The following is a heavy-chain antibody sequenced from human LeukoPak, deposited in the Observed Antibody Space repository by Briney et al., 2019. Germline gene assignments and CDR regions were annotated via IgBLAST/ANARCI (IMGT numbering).Heavy chain of an antibody. V-gene: IGHV3-30*04. J-gene: IGHJ4*02. Sequence: GGSLRLSCAASGFTFRDYAIHWVRRAPGKGLEWVAFISHDGYNKYYADSVKGRFTISRDNPKNTLYLQMDSLGADDTAVYYCARDRALGYSYGYMDYWGQGTLVTVSS. D-gene: IGHD5-18*01. CDR1: GFTFRDYA. CDR2: ISHDGYNK. CDR3: ARDRALGYSYGYMDY.